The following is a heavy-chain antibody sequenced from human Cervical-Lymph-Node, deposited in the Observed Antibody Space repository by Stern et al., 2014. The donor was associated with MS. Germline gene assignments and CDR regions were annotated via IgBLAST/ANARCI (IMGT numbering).Heavy chain of an antibody. CDR1: GGSINNYY. CDR3: ARALSVHSGYDYEY. J-gene: IGHJ4*02. CDR2: IYYSGST. V-gene: IGHV4-59*12. D-gene: IGHD5-12*01. Sequence: QVQLQESGPGLVKPSETLSLTCTVSGGSINNYYWSWIRQPPGKGLEWIGYIYYSGSTNYNPSLKSRVTISVDPSKNQFSLKVNSVTSADTAVYYCARALSVHSGYDYEYWGQGTLVTVSS.